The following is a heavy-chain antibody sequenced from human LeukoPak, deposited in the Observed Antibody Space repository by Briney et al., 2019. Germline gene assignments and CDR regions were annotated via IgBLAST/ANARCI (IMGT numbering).Heavy chain of an antibody. Sequence: GGSLRLSCAASGFTFSSYAMHWVRQAPGKGLEWVAVISYDGSSKYYADSVKGRFTISRDNSKNTLYLQMNSLRAEDTAVYYCGRVGDGYKDNYWGQGTLVTVSS. J-gene: IGHJ4*02. V-gene: IGHV3-30-3*01. D-gene: IGHD5-24*01. CDR2: ISYDGSSK. CDR1: GFTFSSYA. CDR3: GRVGDGYKDNY.